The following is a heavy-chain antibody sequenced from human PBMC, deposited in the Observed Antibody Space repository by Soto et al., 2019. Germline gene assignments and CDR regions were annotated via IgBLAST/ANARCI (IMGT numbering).Heavy chain of an antibody. CDR3: ARSDTAAHKGFDI. CDR1: GGTFSSSA. CDR2: IIPTFGPS. V-gene: IGHV1-69*06. D-gene: IGHD2-15*01. J-gene: IGHJ3*02. Sequence: QVQLEQSGAEVRKPGSSVKVSCKASGGTFSSSAINWLRQAPGQGPEWMGGIIPTFGPSNYIPKLRGRVTITADTSTNTAYMEVSSLTSEDTAMYYCARSDTAAHKGFDICGQGTMVTVSA.